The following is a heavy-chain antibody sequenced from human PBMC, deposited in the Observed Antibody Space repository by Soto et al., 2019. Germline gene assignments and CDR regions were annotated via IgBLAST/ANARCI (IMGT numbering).Heavy chain of an antibody. V-gene: IGHV4-59*01. J-gene: IGHJ4*02. CDR2: IYYSGST. CDR3: ARAGSSWEYYFDY. Sequence: SETLSLTCTVSGGSISSYYWSWIRQPPGKGLEWIGYIYYSGSTNYNPSLKSRVTISVDTSKNQFSLKLSSVTAADTAVYYCARAGSSWEYYFDYWGQGTLVTVS. CDR1: GGSISSYY. D-gene: IGHD6-13*01.